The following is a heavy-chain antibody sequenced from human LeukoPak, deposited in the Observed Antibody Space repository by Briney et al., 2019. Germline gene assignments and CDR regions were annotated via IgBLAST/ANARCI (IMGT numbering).Heavy chain of an antibody. V-gene: IGHV4-4*07. D-gene: IGHD6-13*01. J-gene: IGHJ1*01. CDR2: IYTSGST. CDR3: ARSQQLVEYFQH. CDR1: GGSISSYY. Sequence: SSETLSLTCTVSGGSISSYYWSWIRQPPGKGLEWIGRIYTSGSTNYNPSLKSRVTMSVDTSKNQFSLNLSSVTAADTAVYYCARSQQLVEYFQHWGQGTLVTVSS.